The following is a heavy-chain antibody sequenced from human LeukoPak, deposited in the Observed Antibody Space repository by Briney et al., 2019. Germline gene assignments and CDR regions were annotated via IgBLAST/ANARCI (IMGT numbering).Heavy chain of an antibody. J-gene: IGHJ3*02. CDR3: AREEAELRVLDI. Sequence: SVKVSCKASGGTFSSYAISWVRQAPGQGLEWMGGIIPIFGTANYAQKFQGRVTITADESTSTAYMELSSLRSEDTAVYYCAREEAELRVLDIWGQGTMVPVSS. CDR2: IIPIFGTA. CDR1: GGTFSSYA. D-gene: IGHD1-7*01. V-gene: IGHV1-69*13.